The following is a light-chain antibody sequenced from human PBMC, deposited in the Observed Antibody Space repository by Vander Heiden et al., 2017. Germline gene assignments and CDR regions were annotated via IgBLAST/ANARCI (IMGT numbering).Light chain of an antibody. Sequence: DLLMTQSPLSLHVTPGEPASISCRSSQSLLHGNGYNYLHWYLQKPGQSPQLLIYLGSLRTSGVPDRFSGSGSGTDFTLKISRVEAEDVGVYYCMQTLQTPWTFGQGTKVEIK. J-gene: IGKJ1*01. CDR3: MQTLQTPWT. V-gene: IGKV2-28*01. CDR1: QSLLHGNGYNY. CDR2: LGS.